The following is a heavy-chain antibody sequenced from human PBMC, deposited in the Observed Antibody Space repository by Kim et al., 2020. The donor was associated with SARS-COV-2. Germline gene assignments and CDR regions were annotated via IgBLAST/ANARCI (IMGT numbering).Heavy chain of an antibody. CDR1: GYTFTSYY. CDR3: ARGRYFDWPHDAFDI. J-gene: IGHJ3*02. D-gene: IGHD3-9*01. V-gene: IGHV1-46*01. CDR2: INPSGGST. Sequence: ASVKVSCKASGYTFTSYYMHWVRQAPGQGLEWMGIINPSGGSTSYAQKFQGRVTMTRDTSTSTVYMELSSLRSEDTAVYYCARGRYFDWPHDAFDIWGQGTMVTVSS.